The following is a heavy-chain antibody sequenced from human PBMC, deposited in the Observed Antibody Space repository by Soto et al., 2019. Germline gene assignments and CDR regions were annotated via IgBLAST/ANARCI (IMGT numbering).Heavy chain of an antibody. D-gene: IGHD3-3*01. Sequence: EVQLVQSGAEVKKPGESLKISCKGSGYSFTSYWIGWVRQMPGKGLEWMGIIYPGDSDTRYSPSFQGQVTISADKSISTAYLQWSSLKASDTAMYYCARYSRGYYDFWSGSLLPPFDYWGQGTLVTVSS. CDR1: GYSFTSYW. V-gene: IGHV5-51*01. CDR2: IYPGDSDT. J-gene: IGHJ4*02. CDR3: ARYSRGYYDFWSGSLLPPFDY.